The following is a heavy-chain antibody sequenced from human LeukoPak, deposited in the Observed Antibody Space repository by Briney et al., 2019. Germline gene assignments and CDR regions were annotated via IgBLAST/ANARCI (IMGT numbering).Heavy chain of an antibody. CDR3: ATRTRATGSDY. CDR2: IYTSGST. CDR1: GGSISGYF. Sequence: PSETLSLTCTVSGGSISGYFWSWIRQPAGKGLEWIGRIYTSGSTNYNPSLKTRVTMSVDTSKNQFSLMLSSVTAADTAVYYCATRTRATGSDYWGQGTLVTVSS. J-gene: IGHJ4*02. D-gene: IGHD1-1*01. V-gene: IGHV4-4*07.